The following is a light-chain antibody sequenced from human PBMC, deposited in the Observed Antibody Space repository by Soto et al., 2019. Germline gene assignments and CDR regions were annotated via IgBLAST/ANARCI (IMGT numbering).Light chain of an antibody. CDR2: GVT. Sequence: QSALTQPASVSGSPGQSITISCAGTSSDVGGNNHVSWYQQHPGKAPKLIIYGVTNRPSGVSYRFSGSKSGNTASLTISGLQTEDEAAYYCTSFTGSRGYVFRTGTKGTVL. CDR3: TSFTGSRGYV. J-gene: IGLJ1*01. V-gene: IGLV2-14*01. CDR1: SSDVGGNNH.